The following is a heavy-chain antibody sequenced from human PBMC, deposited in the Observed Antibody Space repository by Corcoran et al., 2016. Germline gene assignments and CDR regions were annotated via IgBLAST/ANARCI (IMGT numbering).Heavy chain of an antibody. Sequence: QVQLVESGGGVVQPGRSLRLSCAASGFTFSSYGMHWVRQAPGKGLEWVAVISYDGSNKYYAASVKGRFTISRDNSKNTLYLQMNSLRAEDTAVYYCAKSYGDNFDYWGQGTLVTVSS. D-gene: IGHD4-17*01. V-gene: IGHV3-30*18. J-gene: IGHJ4*02. CDR2: ISYDGSNK. CDR1: GFTFSSYG. CDR3: AKSYGDNFDY.